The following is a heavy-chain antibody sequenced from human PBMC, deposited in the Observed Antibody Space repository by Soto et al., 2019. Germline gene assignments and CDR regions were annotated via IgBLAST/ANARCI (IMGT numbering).Heavy chain of an antibody. V-gene: IGHV3-66*01. CDR2: IYSGGST. J-gene: IGHJ3*01. CDR3: ARDPHDFMATLD. CDR1: GFTVSSNY. D-gene: IGHD5-12*01. Sequence: GVSLRLSCAASGFTVSSNYMSWVRQAPGKGLEWVSVIYSGGSTYYADSVKGRFTISRDNSKNTLYLQMNSLRAEDTAVYYCARDPHDFMATLDWGQGTMVTVSS.